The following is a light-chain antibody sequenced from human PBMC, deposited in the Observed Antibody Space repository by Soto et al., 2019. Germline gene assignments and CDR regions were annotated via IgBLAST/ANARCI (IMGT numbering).Light chain of an antibody. V-gene: IGKV1-5*01. CDR2: DAS. CDR3: QQYQIDWT. J-gene: IGKJ1*01. Sequence: DIQMTQSPSTLSASVGDRVSITCRASQRVNTCLAWYQQKPGKAPTLLIYDASSLQSGVPSRFSGSGSGTEFTLTISSLQPDDFATYYCQQYQIDWTFGQGTKVEI. CDR1: QRVNTC.